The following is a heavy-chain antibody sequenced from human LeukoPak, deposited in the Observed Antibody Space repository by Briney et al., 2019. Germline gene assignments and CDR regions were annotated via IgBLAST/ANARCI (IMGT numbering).Heavy chain of an antibody. CDR1: GFTFSSYA. CDR2: ISYDGSNK. J-gene: IGHJ4*02. V-gene: IGHV3-30*04. CDR3: ARDRLTIVGATSGSDY. Sequence: ARSLRLSCAASGFTFSSYAMHWVRQAPGKGLEWVAVISYDGSNKYYADSVKGRFTISRDNSKNTLYLQMNSLRAEDTAVYYCARDRLTIVGATSGSDYWGQGTLVTVSS. D-gene: IGHD1-26*01.